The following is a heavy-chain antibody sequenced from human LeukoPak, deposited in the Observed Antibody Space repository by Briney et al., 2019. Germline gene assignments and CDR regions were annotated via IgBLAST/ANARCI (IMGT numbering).Heavy chain of an antibody. CDR2: IYSGGST. V-gene: IGHV3-53*01. CDR1: GFTFSSNY. D-gene: IGHD5-24*01. J-gene: IGHJ4*02. CDR3: AKDDGWVQYAN. Sequence: GGSLRLSCAASGFTFSSNYMSWVRQAPGKGLEWVSVIYSGGSTYYADSVKGRFTISRDNSKNTLYLQMNSLRAVDTAVYYCAKDDGWVQYANWGQGTLVTVSS.